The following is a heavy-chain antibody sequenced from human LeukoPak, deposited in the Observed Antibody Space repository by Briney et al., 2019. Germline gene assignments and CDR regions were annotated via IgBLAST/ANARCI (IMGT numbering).Heavy chain of an antibody. D-gene: IGHD3-10*01. CDR1: GFTVSSNY. CDR3: ASCLGSRGYYYYMDV. J-gene: IGHJ6*03. V-gene: IGHV3-53*01. Sequence: GSLRLSCAASGFTVSSNYMSWVRQAPGKGLEWVSVIYSGGSTYYADSVKGRFTISRDNSKNTLYLQMNSLRAEDTAVYYCASCLGSRGYYYYMDVWGKGTTVTVSS. CDR2: IYSGGST.